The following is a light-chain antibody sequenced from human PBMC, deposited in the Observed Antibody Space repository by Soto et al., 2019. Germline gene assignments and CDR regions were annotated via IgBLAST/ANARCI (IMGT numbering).Light chain of an antibody. V-gene: IGKV3-20*01. CDR3: QQYGSSPWT. Sequence: EIGMTQSPATLSVSPGERATLSCRASQSVSSSYLAWYQQKPGQAPRLLIYGASSRATGIPDRFSGSGSGTDFTLTISRLEPEDFAVYYCQQYGSSPWTFGQGTKVDIK. CDR1: QSVSSSY. CDR2: GAS. J-gene: IGKJ1*01.